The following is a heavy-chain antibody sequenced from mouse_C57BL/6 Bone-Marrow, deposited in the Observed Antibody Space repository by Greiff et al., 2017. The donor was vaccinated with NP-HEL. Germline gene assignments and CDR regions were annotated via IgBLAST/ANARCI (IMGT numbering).Heavy chain of an antibody. CDR1: GYTFTSYG. Sequence: VKLLESGAELARPGASVKLSCKASGYTFTSYGISWVKQRTGQGLEWIGEIYPRSGNTYYNEKFKGKATLTADKSSSTAYMELRSLTSEDSAVYVCASSAIRPGGQGTRVTVSA. CDR2: IYPRSGNT. D-gene: IGHD6-1*01. J-gene: IGHJ3*01. V-gene: IGHV1-81*01. CDR3: ASSAIRP.